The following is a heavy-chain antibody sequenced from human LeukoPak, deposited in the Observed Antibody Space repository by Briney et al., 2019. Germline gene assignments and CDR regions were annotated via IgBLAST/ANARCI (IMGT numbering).Heavy chain of an antibody. J-gene: IGHJ4*02. CDR3: ARHLGAPGTRGFDF. V-gene: IGHV4-4*02. CDR2: VYYRGNT. Sequence: SGTLSLTCVVSGGSVSSNWWSWVRQPPGKGLEWIGEVYYRGNTNFDPSLWGRVAMPVDTSNNQLSLKLSSVTAADTAVYYCARHLGAPGTRGFDFWGQGILVTVSS. CDR1: GGSVSSNW. D-gene: IGHD1-26*01.